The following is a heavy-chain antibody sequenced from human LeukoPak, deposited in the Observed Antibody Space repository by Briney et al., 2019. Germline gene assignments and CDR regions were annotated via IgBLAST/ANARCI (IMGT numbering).Heavy chain of an antibody. V-gene: IGHV4-59*08. J-gene: IGHJ3*02. Sequence: SETLSLTCTVSGGSISSYYWSWIRQPPGKGLEWIGYIYYSGSTNYNPSLKSRVTISVDTSKNQFSLKLSSVTAADTAVYYCARGAEMATIKRSYAFDIWGQGTMVTVSS. CDR3: ARGAEMATIKRSYAFDI. CDR2: IYYSGST. D-gene: IGHD5-24*01. CDR1: GGSISSYY.